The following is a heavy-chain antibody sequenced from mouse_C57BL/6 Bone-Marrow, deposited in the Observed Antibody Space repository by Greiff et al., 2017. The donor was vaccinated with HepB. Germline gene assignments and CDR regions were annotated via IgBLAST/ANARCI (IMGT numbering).Heavy chain of an antibody. CDR1: GYTFTDYN. Sequence: VQLKESGPELVKPGASVKIPCKASGYTFTDYNMDWVKQSHGKSLEWIGDINPNNGGTIYNQKFKGKATLTVDKSSSTAYMELRSLTSEDTAVYYCARNYYAMDYWGQGTSVTVSS. J-gene: IGHJ4*01. CDR2: INPNNGGT. CDR3: ARNYYAMDY. V-gene: IGHV1-18*01.